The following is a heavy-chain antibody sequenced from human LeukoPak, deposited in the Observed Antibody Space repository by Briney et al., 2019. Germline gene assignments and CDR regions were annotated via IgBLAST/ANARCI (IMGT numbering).Heavy chain of an antibody. CDR3: ARELRGYSSPYYFGY. V-gene: IGHV3-21*01. D-gene: IGHD6-19*01. Sequence: PGGSLRLSCAASGFTFSSYSMNWVRQAPGKGLEWVSSISSSSSYIYYADSVKGRFTISRDNAKNSLYLQMNSLRAEDTAVYYCARELRGYSSPYYFGYWGQGTLVTVSS. CDR1: GFTFSSYS. CDR2: ISSSSSYI. J-gene: IGHJ4*02.